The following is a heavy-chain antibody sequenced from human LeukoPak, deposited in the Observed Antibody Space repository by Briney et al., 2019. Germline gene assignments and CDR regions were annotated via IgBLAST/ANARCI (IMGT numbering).Heavy chain of an antibody. CDR3: TKELHVAVAVADYYYFYMDV. V-gene: IGHV3-23*01. CDR1: GFAFSTFA. D-gene: IGHD6-19*01. Sequence: GGSLRLSCAASGFAFSTFAMGWGRQSPGKGLEWLSTINGGGNTTFYSASVKGRFTISRDNSKNTLYLHMDSLRPDDTAIYYCTKELHVAVAVADYYYFYMDVWGRGTAVTVSS. CDR2: INGGGNTT. J-gene: IGHJ6*03.